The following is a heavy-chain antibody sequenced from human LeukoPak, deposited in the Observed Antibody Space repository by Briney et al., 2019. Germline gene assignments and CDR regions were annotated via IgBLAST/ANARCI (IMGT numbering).Heavy chain of an antibody. CDR3: ARAAKTRGLGWFDP. CDR1: GGSISSSSYY. J-gene: IGHJ5*02. CDR2: IYYSGST. D-gene: IGHD1-7*01. V-gene: IGHV4-39*07. Sequence: SETLSLTCTVSGGSISSSSYYWGWIRQPPGKGLEWIESIYYSGSTYYNPSLKSRVTISVDTSKNQFSLKLSSVTAADTAVYYCARAAKTRGLGWFDPWGQGTLVTVSS.